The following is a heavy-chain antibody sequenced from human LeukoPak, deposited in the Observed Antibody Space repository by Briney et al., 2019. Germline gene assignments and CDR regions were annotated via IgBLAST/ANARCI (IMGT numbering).Heavy chain of an antibody. D-gene: IGHD5-24*01. J-gene: IGHJ4*02. V-gene: IGHV3-21*04. Sequence: GGSLRLSCAASGFTFSSYSMNWVRQAPGKGLEWVSSISSSSSYIYYADSVKGRFTISRDNAKNSLYLQMNSLRAEDTAVYYCARGGGYNSLSFGMDYWGQGTLVTVSS. CDR1: GFTFSSYS. CDR2: ISSSSSYI. CDR3: ARGGGYNSLSFGMDY.